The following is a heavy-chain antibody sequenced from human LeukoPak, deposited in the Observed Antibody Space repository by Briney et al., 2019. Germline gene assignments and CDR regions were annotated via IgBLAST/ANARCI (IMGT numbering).Heavy chain of an antibody. Sequence: GGSLRLSCAASGFTFSSYAMHWVRQAPGKGLEWVAVMSYDGINKYYADSVKGRFTISRDNAKNTLYLQMNSLRAEDTALYYCAKERYCSGGSCYSDYRGQGTLVTVSS. D-gene: IGHD2-15*01. CDR1: GFTFSSYA. CDR3: AKERYCSGGSCYSDY. J-gene: IGHJ4*02. V-gene: IGHV3-30-3*01. CDR2: MSYDGINK.